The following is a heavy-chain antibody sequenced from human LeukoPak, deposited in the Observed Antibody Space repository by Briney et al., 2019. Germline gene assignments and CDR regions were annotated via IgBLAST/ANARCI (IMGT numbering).Heavy chain of an antibody. D-gene: IGHD3-22*01. J-gene: IGHJ3*02. Sequence: PGGSLRLSCAASGFTFSSYSMNWVRQAPGKGLEWVSSISSGSSYIYHADSVKGRFTTSRDNANNSMYLQMNSLRVEDTAVYYCARDRSGDGAFDIWGPGTMVTVSS. CDR2: ISSGSSYI. CDR1: GFTFSSYS. V-gene: IGHV3-21*01. CDR3: ARDRSGDGAFDI.